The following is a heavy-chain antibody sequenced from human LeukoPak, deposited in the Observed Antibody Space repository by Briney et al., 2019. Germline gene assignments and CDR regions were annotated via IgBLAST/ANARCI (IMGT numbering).Heavy chain of an antibody. Sequence: ASVKVSCKSSGYTFTSYYMHWVRQAPGQGLEWMGWINPNSGGTNYAQKFQGRLTMTRDTSISTAYMELSRLRSDDTAVYYCARDRGTLIAVADLDYWGQGTLVTVSS. CDR3: ARDRGTLIAVADLDY. V-gene: IGHV1-2*02. D-gene: IGHD6-19*01. CDR2: INPNSGGT. CDR1: GYTFTSYY. J-gene: IGHJ4*02.